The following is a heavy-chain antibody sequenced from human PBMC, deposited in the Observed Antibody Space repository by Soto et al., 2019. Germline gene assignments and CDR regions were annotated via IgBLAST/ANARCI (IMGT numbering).Heavy chain of an antibody. CDR1: GYAFTTYG. D-gene: IGHD6-19*01. CDR2: ISPYSGHT. Sequence: ASVKVSCKASGYAFTTYGVTWVRQAPGQRLEWMGWISPYSGHTKYAQNFQGRVTISSDTSTSTVYMELSSLRSEDTAVYYCARSIAVAGFDSWGQGTLVTVSS. CDR3: ARSIAVAGFDS. J-gene: IGHJ4*02. V-gene: IGHV1-18*01.